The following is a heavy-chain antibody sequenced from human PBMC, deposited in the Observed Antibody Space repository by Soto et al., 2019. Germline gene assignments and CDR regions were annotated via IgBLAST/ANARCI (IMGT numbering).Heavy chain of an antibody. J-gene: IGHJ4*02. V-gene: IGHV3-30*18. D-gene: IGHD6-6*01. Sequence: PGGSLRLSCAASGFTFSSYGMHWVRQAPGKGLEWVAVISYDGSNKYYADSVKGRFTISRDNSKNTLYLQMNSPRAEDTAVYYCAKDLGYSSSSADYWGQGTLVTVSS. CDR2: ISYDGSNK. CDR1: GFTFSSYG. CDR3: AKDLGYSSSSADY.